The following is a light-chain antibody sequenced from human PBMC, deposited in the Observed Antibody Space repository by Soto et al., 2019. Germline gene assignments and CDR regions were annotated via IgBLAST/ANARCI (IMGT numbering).Light chain of an antibody. V-gene: IGKV3-15*01. CDR3: QQYGDWPPDT. CDR1: HSVGSL. J-gene: IGKJ2*01. CDR2: GAS. Sequence: EVLMTQSPATLSVSPGEGATVSCRASHSVGSLLSWCQQKPGQAPRLLIYGASTRATGVPARFGGSGSGTEFTLTISGLQSEDFAVYYCQQYGDWPPDTFGQGTKVDIK.